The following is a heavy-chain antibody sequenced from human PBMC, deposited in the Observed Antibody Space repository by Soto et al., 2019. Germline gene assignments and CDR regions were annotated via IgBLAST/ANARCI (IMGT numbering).Heavy chain of an antibody. V-gene: IGHV3-15*07. Sequence: GGSLRLSCAASGFTFSNAWMNWVRQAPGKGLEWVGRIKSKTDGGTTDYAAPVKGRFTISRDDSKNTLYLQMNSLKTEDTAVYYCTTGLKVTTSGYRVRWFDPWGQGTLVTVSS. CDR1: GFTFSNAW. CDR2: IKSKTDGGTT. D-gene: IGHD4-17*01. CDR3: TTGLKVTTSGYRVRWFDP. J-gene: IGHJ5*02.